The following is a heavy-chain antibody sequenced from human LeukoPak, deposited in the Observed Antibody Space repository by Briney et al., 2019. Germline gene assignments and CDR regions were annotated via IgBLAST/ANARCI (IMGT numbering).Heavy chain of an antibody. CDR3: ASLRERSYYARGFDY. V-gene: IGHV4-61*02. CDR2: ISSSGSS. Sequence: TLSLTCTVSGGSFSLVTDYWTWIRQPAGKGLEWIGRISSSGSSNYNPSLKSRVTISIDTSKSQFSLKLTSVTAADTAVYYCASLRERSYYARGFDYWGQGTLVTVSS. D-gene: IGHD1-26*01. CDR1: GGSFSLVTDY. J-gene: IGHJ4*02.